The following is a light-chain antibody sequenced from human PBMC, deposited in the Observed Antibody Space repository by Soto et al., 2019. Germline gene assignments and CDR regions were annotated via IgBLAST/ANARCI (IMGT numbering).Light chain of an antibody. V-gene: IGKV3-20*01. J-gene: IGKJ4*01. CDR1: QSVTSNS. CDR3: QQYGSTPLT. Sequence: EIVLKQSPDTLSLSPGERATLSWRASQSVTSNSLAWYQQKPGQAPRFLIYDASSRATGIPDRFSGSGSGTDFTLTISRLEPEDFAVYYCQQYGSTPLTFGGGTKVDIK. CDR2: DAS.